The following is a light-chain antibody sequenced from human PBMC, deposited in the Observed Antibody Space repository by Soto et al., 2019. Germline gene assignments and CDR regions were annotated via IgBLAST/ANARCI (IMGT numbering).Light chain of an antibody. V-gene: IGLV2-14*01. CDR2: EVS. Sequence: QSVLTQPASVSGSPGQSIAISCTGTTSDVGGYNYVSWYQQHPGKVPKLLIHEVSNRPSGVSNRFSGSKSSNTASLTISGLQAEDEADYYCLSKTSTISYVFGTGTKATVL. CDR1: TSDVGGYNY. J-gene: IGLJ1*01. CDR3: LSKTSTISYV.